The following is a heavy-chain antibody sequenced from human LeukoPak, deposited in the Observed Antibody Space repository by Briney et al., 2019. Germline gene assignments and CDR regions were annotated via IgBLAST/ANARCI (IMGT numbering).Heavy chain of an antibody. CDR3: AKPHFDD. Sequence: GGSLRLSCAASGFTFSSYGMSWVRQAPGKGLEWVSSITSTGTYIYYAGSLKGRFTISRDNAENSLYLQMNSLRAEDTAVYYCAKPHFDDWGQGTLVTVSS. V-gene: IGHV3-21*04. CDR1: GFTFSSYG. CDR2: ITSTGTYI. J-gene: IGHJ4*02.